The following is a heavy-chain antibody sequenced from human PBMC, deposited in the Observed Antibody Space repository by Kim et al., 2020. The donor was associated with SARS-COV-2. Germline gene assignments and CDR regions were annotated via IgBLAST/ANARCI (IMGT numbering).Heavy chain of an antibody. V-gene: IGHV3-30*18. D-gene: IGHD5-18*01. CDR2: ISYDGSNK. CDR1: GFTFSSYG. Sequence: GGSLRLSCAASGFTFSSYGMHWVRQAPGKGLEWVAVISYDGSNKYYADSVKGQFTISRDNSKNTLYLQMNSLRAEDTAVYYCAKMGGFNVDTAMLYFDYWGQGTLVTVSS. CDR3: AKMGGFNVDTAMLYFDY. J-gene: IGHJ4*02.